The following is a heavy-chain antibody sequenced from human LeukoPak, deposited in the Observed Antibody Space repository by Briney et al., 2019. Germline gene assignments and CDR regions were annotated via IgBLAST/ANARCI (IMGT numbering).Heavy chain of an antibody. CDR2: MNPNGGNT. V-gene: IGHV1-8*01. CDR3: ARGETKGDYTIYYYYYYGMDV. CDR1: GYTFTSYD. D-gene: IGHD4-17*01. Sequence: ASVKVSCKASGYTFTSYDINWVRQASGQGLEWMGWMNPNGGNTGYAQKFQGRVTMTRNTSISTAYMELSSLRSEDTAVYYCARGETKGDYTIYYYYYYGMDVWGQGTTVTVSS. J-gene: IGHJ6*02.